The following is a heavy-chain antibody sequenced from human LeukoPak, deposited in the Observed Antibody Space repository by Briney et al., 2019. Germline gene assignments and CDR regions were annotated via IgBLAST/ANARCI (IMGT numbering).Heavy chain of an antibody. D-gene: IGHD1-26*01. CDR3: ARAPPPLYSGSYRPLDY. J-gene: IGHJ4*02. V-gene: IGHV1-69*13. Sequence: GASVKVSCKASGGTFSSYAISWVRQAPGQGLEWVGGITPIFDTANYAQKLQGRLTITADGSTSTVYMELRSLRSEDTAVYFCARAPPPLYSGSYRPLDYWGQGTLVTVSS. CDR2: ITPIFDTA. CDR1: GGTFSSYA.